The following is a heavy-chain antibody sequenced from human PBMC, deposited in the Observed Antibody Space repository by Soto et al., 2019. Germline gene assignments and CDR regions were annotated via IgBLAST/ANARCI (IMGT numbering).Heavy chain of an antibody. CDR3: NGSTWFRGMDV. CDR2: TYYKSKWNN. D-gene: IGHD1-20*01. V-gene: IGHV6-1*01. CDR1: GDSVSSNSAG. Sequence: PSQTLSLTCVISGDSVSSNSAGWNWIRQSPSRGLEWLGRTYYKSKWNNDYALSVKSRITINQDTSKNQFSLHLYSVTPEDTAVYDYNGSTWFRGMDVWCQGTPVTVSS. J-gene: IGHJ6*02.